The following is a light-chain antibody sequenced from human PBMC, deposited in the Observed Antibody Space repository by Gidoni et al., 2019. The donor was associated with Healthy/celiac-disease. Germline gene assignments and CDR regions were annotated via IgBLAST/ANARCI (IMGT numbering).Light chain of an antibody. CDR3: MQALQTPLT. CDR1: QSLLHSNGYNY. V-gene: IGKV2-28*01. J-gene: IGKJ4*01. Sequence: DIVMTQSPLSLPVTPGEPASISCRSSQSLLHSNGYNYLDWYLQKPGQSPQLLIYLGSNRASGVPDRLSGSRVEAEDVGVYYCMQALQTPLTFGGGTKVEIK. CDR2: LGS.